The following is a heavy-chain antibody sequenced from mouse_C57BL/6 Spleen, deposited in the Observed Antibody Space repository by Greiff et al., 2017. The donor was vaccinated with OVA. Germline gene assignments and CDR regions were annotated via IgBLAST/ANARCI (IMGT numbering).Heavy chain of an antibody. J-gene: IGHJ3*01. CDR2: ISYDGSN. V-gene: IGHV3-6*01. CDR3: ARGIYYDYDGTWFAY. CDR1: GYSITSGYY. D-gene: IGHD2-4*01. Sequence: ESGPGLVKPSQSLSLTCSVTGYSITSGYYWNWIRQFPGNKLEWMGYISYDGSNNYNPSLKNRISITRDTSKNQFFLKLNSVTTEDTATYYCARGIYYDYDGTWFAYWGQGTLVTVSA.